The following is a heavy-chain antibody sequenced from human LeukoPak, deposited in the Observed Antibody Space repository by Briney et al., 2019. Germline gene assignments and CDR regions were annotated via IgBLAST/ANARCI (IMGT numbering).Heavy chain of an antibody. CDR1: GYTFTSYY. CDR2: INPSGGST. CDR3: ARESDYYYYMDV. V-gene: IGHV1-46*01. Sequence: ASVKVSCKASGYTFTSYYMHWVRQAPGQGLEWMGIINPSGGSTSYAQKFQGRVTMTRNTSINTAYMELSSLRSEDTAVYYCARESDYYYYMDVWGKGTTVTISS. J-gene: IGHJ6*03.